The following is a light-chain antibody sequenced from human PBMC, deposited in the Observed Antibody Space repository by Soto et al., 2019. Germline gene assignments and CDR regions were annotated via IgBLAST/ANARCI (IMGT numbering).Light chain of an antibody. V-gene: IGKV1-33*01. CDR1: HDIKKF. J-gene: IGKJ5*01. CDR2: DAS. Sequence: DIQMTQSPSSLSASVGDRVTITCQASHDIKKFLNWFQEIPGKAPELLIYDASNLQTGVPSRFSGSGSGTHFTFTISSLQPEDIATYYCQRYDSLPPTFGQGTRLDIK. CDR3: QRYDSLPPT.